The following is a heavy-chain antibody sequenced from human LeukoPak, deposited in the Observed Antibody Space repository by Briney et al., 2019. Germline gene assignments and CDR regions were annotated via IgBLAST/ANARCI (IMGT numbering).Heavy chain of an antibody. V-gene: IGHV4-39*01. CDR1: GGSISTSSYY. Sequence: SETLSLTCTVSGGSISTSSYYWGWIRQPPGKGLEWIGSIYYSGSTYYNPSLKSRVTISVDTSKNQFSLKLSSVTAADTAVYYCARHAPAAGFDYWGQGTLVTVSS. CDR2: IYYSGST. CDR3: ARHAPAAGFDY. D-gene: IGHD6-13*01. J-gene: IGHJ4*02.